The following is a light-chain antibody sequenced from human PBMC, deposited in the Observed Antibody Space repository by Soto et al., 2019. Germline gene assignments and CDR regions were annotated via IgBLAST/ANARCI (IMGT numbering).Light chain of an antibody. CDR2: KAS. Sequence: RFTITCRASQSISSWLAWYQRKPGKAPKLLIYKASSLGSGVPSRFSCSGSGTEFTLTISSLQPDDFADYYCQQYNSYHYTCVQGTKVDIK. J-gene: IGKJ2*01. CDR1: QSISSW. V-gene: IGKV1-5*03. CDR3: QQYNSYHYT.